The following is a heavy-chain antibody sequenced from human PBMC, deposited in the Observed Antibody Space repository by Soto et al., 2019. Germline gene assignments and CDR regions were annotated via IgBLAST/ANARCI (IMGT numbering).Heavy chain of an antibody. Sequence: GESLKISCQCSGYTFSNFWIGWVRQLPGKGLEWMGIIYPGDHETRYSPSFHGKVTISADKSINTAYLQWNSLEASDTAFYFCARSPRSSPYFDYWGQGALVPSPQ. CDR1: GYTFSNFW. V-gene: IGHV5-51*01. D-gene: IGHD6-13*01. CDR2: IYPGDHET. CDR3: ARSPRSSPYFDY. J-gene: IGHJ4*02.